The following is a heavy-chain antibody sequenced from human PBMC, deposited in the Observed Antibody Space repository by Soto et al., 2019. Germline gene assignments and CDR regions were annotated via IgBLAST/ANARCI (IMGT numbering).Heavy chain of an antibody. Sequence: QVQLVESGGGVVQPGRSLRLSCAASGFTFSTYGMHWVRQAPGKGLEWVAFISYDGSNKYYADSVKGRFTISRDNSKNTLYLQMNSLRAEDTAVYYCAKHYTDYTYSFDYWGQGTLVTVSS. J-gene: IGHJ4*02. V-gene: IGHV3-30*18. CDR1: GFTFSTYG. CDR3: AKHYTDYTYSFDY. D-gene: IGHD3-3*01. CDR2: ISYDGSNK.